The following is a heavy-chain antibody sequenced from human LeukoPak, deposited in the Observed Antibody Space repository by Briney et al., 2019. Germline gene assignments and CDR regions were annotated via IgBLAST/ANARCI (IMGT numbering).Heavy chain of an antibody. J-gene: IGHJ3*02. CDR1: GYTFTSYD. V-gene: IGHV1-8*01. CDR2: MNPNSGNT. D-gene: IGHD6-13*01. Sequence: ASVKVSCKASGYTFTSYDINWVRRATGQGLEWMGWMNPNSGNTDYAQKFQGRVTMTRNTSISTAYMELSSLRSEDTAVYYCARDLSSSWYKNAFDIWGQGTMVTVSS. CDR3: ARDLSSSWYKNAFDI.